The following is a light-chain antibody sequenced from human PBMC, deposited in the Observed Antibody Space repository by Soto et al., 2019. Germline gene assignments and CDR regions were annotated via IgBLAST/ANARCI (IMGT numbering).Light chain of an antibody. Sequence: DIVMTQSPDSLSVSLGERATISCKSSQTLLYRSDNKNYLAWFQQKPGQPPKLLIYWASTRHSGVPDRFTGSGSGTEYTLTISSLQAVDAATYYCQQYYHNPVTFGQRTRLEIK. V-gene: IGKV4-1*01. CDR3: QQYYHNPVT. CDR1: QTLLYRSDNKNY. J-gene: IGKJ5*01. CDR2: WAS.